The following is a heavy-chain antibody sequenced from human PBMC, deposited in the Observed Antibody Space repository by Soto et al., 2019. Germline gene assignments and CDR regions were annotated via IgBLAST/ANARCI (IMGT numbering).Heavy chain of an antibody. J-gene: IGHJ6*02. CDR1: GYTFTNHW. D-gene: IGHD6-25*01. V-gene: IGHV5-51*01. CDR3: ARQTSERIGPPYGMDV. Sequence: EVQLVQSGAEVKKPGESLKISCKGSGYTFTNHWINWVRQMPGKGLEWMGIIYAGDSDTRYSPSFQGQVTMSVDKSISTAYLQWSSLKASDTAIYYCARQTSERIGPPYGMDVWGQGTTVTVSS. CDR2: IYAGDSDT.